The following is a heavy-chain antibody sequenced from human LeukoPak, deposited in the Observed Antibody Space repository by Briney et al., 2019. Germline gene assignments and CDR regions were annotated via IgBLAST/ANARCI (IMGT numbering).Heavy chain of an antibody. Sequence: GGSLRLSCAASGFTFRSYGMHWVRQAPGKGLEWVAVISYDGSNKYQTDSVKGRFTISRDNSKNTLYLQMDSLGAEDTAVYYCVKDRSPGIAVAGTGNYFDYWGQGTLVTVSS. CDR3: VKDRSPGIAVAGTGNYFDY. D-gene: IGHD6-19*01. CDR1: GFTFRSYG. J-gene: IGHJ4*02. CDR2: ISYDGSNK. V-gene: IGHV3-30*18.